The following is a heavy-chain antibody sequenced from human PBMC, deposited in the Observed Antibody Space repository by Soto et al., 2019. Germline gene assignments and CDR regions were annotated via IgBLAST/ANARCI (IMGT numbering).Heavy chain of an antibody. V-gene: IGHV3-33*01. CDR2: YWYDGSSK. D-gene: IGHD3-16*01. Sequence: QVKLVESGGGVVQPGRSLRLSCAASGFMFSSYGMHWVRQAPGKGLEWVAVYWYDGSSKYYADSVKGRFTISRDNVKSTLYQEMNSLRAEDKAVYYCARDSYGMDVWGQGTTVTVSS. J-gene: IGHJ6*02. CDR3: ARDSYGMDV. CDR1: GFMFSSYG.